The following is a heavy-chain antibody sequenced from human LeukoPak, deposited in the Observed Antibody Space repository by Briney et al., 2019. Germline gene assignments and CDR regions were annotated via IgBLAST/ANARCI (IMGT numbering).Heavy chain of an antibody. D-gene: IGHD6-19*01. CDR2: INSDGSRT. V-gene: IGHV3-74*01. CDR1: GFTFSSYW. J-gene: IGHJ4*02. Sequence: PGGSLRLSCAASGFTFSSYWMHWVRQAPGKGLVWVSRINSDGSRTIYADSVKGRFTISRDNAKNTLHLQMNSPRAEDTAVYYCARDVQAGPGYWGRGTLVTVSS. CDR3: ARDVQAGPGY.